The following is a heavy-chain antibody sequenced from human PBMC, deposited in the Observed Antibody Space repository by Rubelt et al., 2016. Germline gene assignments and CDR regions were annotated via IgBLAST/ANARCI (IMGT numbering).Heavy chain of an antibody. V-gene: IGHV1-2*02. J-gene: IGHJ3*02. Sequence: MHWVRQAPGQGLEWMGWINPDSGGTNYAQNFQDRVTMTRETSIRTAYMELSRLRADDTAVYFCVRRFTFFGVVTIDAFDIWGQGTMVTVSS. D-gene: IGHD3-3*01. CDR3: VRRFTFFGVVTIDAFDI. CDR2: INPDSGGT.